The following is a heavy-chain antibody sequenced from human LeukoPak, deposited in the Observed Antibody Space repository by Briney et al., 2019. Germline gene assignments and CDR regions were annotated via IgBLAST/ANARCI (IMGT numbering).Heavy chain of an antibody. J-gene: IGHJ5*02. CDR2: INHSGST. CDR1: GGSFSGYY. CDR3: ARHSSYYDYVWGSYRYSTSDWFDP. Sequence: PSETLSPTCAVYGGSFSGYYWSWIRQPPGKGLEWIGEINHSGSTNYNPSLKSRVTISVDTSKNQFSLKLSSVTAADTAVYYCARHSSYYDYVWGSYRYSTSDWFDPWGQGTLVTVSS. D-gene: IGHD3-16*02. V-gene: IGHV4-34*01.